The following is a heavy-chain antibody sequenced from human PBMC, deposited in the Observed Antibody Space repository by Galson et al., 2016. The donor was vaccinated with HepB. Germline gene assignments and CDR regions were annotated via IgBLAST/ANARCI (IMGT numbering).Heavy chain of an antibody. J-gene: IGHJ5*02. CDR2: IKSKTDGGTT. V-gene: IGHV3-15*07. CDR3: TVAASYDFWSGYYMWDP. Sequence: SLRLSCAASGFSFSHAWMHWVRQAPGKGLEWVGRIKSKTDGGTTDYAAPVRGRFAISRDNSKDTLYLQMNRLKTEDTGVYYCTVAASYDFWSGYYMWDPWGQGTLVTVSS. CDR1: GFSFSHAW. D-gene: IGHD3-3*01.